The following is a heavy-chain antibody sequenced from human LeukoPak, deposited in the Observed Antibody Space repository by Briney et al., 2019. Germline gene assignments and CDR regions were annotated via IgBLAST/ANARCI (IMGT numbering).Heavy chain of an antibody. CDR1: GFPFSSYS. CDR2: IKPKTDGETT. Sequence: GGSLRLSCTASGFPFSSYSMNWVRQAPGKGLEWVGRIKPKTDGETTKYAAPVKDRFSISRDDSKSMMYLQMNSLKTEDTAVYYCITPLPYSAQGGQGTLVTVSS. V-gene: IGHV3-15*06. D-gene: IGHD2-21*01. J-gene: IGHJ4*02. CDR3: ITPLPYSAQ.